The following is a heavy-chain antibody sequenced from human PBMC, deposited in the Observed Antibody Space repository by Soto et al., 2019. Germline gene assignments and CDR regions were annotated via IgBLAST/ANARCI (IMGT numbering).Heavy chain of an antibody. V-gene: IGHV4-34*01. CDR1: GGSFSGYY. J-gene: IGHJ5*02. Sequence: QVQLQQWGAGLLKPSETLSLTCAVYGGSFSGYYWSWIRQPPGKGLEWIGEINHSGSTNYNPSLKSRVTISVDTSKHQFSLKLSSVTAADTAVYYCARRGAVSSWFDPWGQGTLVTVSS. CDR2: INHSGST. CDR3: ARRGAVSSWFDP.